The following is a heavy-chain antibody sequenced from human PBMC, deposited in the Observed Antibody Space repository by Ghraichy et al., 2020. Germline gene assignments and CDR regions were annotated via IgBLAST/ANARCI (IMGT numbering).Heavy chain of an antibody. Sequence: SETLSLTCAVYGGSFSGYYWTWIRQPPGKGLEWIGEINHSGSTNYNPSLKSRVTISVDTSKNQFSLKVNSVTAADTAVYYCARGAPGYWGQGSLVTVSS. J-gene: IGHJ4*02. V-gene: IGHV4-34*01. CDR1: GGSFSGYY. CDR3: ARGAPGY. CDR2: INHSGST.